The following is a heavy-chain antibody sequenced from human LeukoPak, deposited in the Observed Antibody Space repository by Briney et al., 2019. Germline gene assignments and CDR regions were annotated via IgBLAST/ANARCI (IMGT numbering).Heavy chain of an antibody. J-gene: IGHJ4*02. CDR2: ISSSGSTI. Sequence: PGGSLRLSCAASGXTFSSYEVNWVRQAPGKGLEWVSYISSSGSTIYYADSVKGRFTISRDNAKNSLYLQMNSLRAEDTAVYYCARAISGYYYDSSGYYYFDYWGQGTLVTVSS. D-gene: IGHD3-22*01. V-gene: IGHV3-48*03. CDR1: GXTFSSYE. CDR3: ARAISGYYYDSSGYYYFDY.